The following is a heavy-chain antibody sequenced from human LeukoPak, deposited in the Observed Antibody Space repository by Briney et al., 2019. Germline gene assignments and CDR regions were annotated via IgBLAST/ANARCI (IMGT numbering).Heavy chain of an antibody. D-gene: IGHD3-16*02. J-gene: IGHJ6*03. CDR3: AKNTISGGHYQYYMDV. V-gene: IGHV3-23*01. CDR2: ISGSGGIT. CDR1: GFTFSRYA. Sequence: GGSLRLSCAASGFTFSRYAMSWVRQAPGKGLEWVSSISGSGGITYHADSLKGRFTISRDNSKNTLFLQMNSLRAEDTAVYYCAKNTISGGHYQYYMDVWGKGTTVTVSS.